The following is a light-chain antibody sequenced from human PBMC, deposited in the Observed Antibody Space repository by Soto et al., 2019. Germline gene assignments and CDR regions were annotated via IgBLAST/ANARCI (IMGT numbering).Light chain of an antibody. CDR3: GSYTSTDTPFV. J-gene: IGLJ1*01. CDR1: STDVGGYNY. Sequence: QSVLAQPSSVSGSPGQSITIYCTGTSTDVGGYNYVSWYQHHPGKGPKLIIFEVSNRISRVSDRFSGSKSGNKASLIISNLEAEDESDYYCGSYTSTDTPFVFGTGTKVTVL. CDR2: EVS. V-gene: IGLV2-14*01.